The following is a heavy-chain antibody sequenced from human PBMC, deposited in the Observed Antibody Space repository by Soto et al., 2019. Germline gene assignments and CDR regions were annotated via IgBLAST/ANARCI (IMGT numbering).Heavy chain of an antibody. CDR1: GGSISSSSYY. V-gene: IGHV4-39*01. J-gene: IGHJ4*02. CDR2: IYYSGST. Sequence: SETLSLTCTVSGGSISSSSYYWGWIRQPPGKGLEWIGSIYYSGSTYYNPSLKSRVTISVDTSKNQFSLKLSSVTAADTAVYYCARPSGYNSGIDYWGQGTLVTVSS. CDR3: ARPSGYNSGIDY. D-gene: IGHD5-12*01.